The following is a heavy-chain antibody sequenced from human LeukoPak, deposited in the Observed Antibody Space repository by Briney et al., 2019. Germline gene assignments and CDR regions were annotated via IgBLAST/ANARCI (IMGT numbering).Heavy chain of an antibody. J-gene: IGHJ6*03. Sequence: AGGSLRLSCAASGFTFRSYAMSWVLQAPGKGLEWVSSISGSGGSTYYADAVKGRFTISRDNAKNSLYLQMNSLRDEDTAVYYCARDRYNWPQYYYYYMDVWGKGTTVTVSS. V-gene: IGHV3-23*01. D-gene: IGHD1-20*01. CDR3: ARDRYNWPQYYYYYMDV. CDR1: GFTFRSYA. CDR2: ISGSGGST.